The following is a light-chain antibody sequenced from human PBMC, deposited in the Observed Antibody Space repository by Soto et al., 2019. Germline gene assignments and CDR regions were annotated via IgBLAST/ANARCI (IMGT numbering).Light chain of an antibody. CDR1: SGHSSYI. CDR3: ETWDSNTWV. V-gene: IGLV4-60*03. CDR2: LEGSGSY. Sequence: QFVLTQSSSASASLGSSVKLTCTLSSGHSSYIIAWHQQQPGKAPRYLMKLEGSGSYNKGSGVPDRFSGSSSGADRYLTISNRQSEDEADYYCETWDSNTWVFGGGTKLTVL. J-gene: IGLJ3*02.